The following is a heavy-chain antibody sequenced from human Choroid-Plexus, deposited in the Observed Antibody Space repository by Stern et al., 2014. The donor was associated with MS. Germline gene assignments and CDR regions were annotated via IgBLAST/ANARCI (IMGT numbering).Heavy chain of an antibody. V-gene: IGHV3-30*18. D-gene: IGHD2/OR15-2a*01. CDR2: VSYDGSNK. J-gene: IGHJ5*02. CDR3: AKDRQYLTYFFDH. CDR1: GFTFGSCA. Sequence: VQLVDSGGGVVQPGRPLRLSCVASGFTFGSCAMHWVRQAPGKGLGWVAGVSYDGSNKYYADSVKGRFTISRDNSQNTLYMQMSSLRPEDTAVYYCAKDRQYLTYFFDHWGQGSLVTVSS.